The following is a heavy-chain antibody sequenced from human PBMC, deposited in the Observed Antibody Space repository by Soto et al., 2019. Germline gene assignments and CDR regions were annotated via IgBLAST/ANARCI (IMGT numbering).Heavy chain of an antibody. V-gene: IGHV1-2*04. CDR3: ASSRYCISTSCHPSSFGYYYYRMYV. J-gene: IGHJ6*02. CDR2: INPNSGGT. CDR1: GYTFTGYY. Sequence: ASVKVSCKASGYTFTGYYMHWVRQAPGQGLEWMGWINPNSGGTNYAQKFQGWVTMTRDTSISTAYMELSRLRSEDTAVYYCASSRYCISTSCHPSSFGYYYYRMYVWGQGTTVPVSS. D-gene: IGHD2-2*01.